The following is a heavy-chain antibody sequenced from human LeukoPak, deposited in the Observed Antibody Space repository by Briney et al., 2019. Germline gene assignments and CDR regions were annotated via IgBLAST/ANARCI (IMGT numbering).Heavy chain of an antibody. CDR2: IFTSGST. CDR1: GGSLSSAY. CDR3: SRGGANDL. D-gene: IGHD3-16*01. Sequence: SETLSLTCTVSGGSLSSAYWSWIRQPAGKGLEWMGRIFTSGSTSYNPSLKSRVTMSLDTSKNQFSLKLSSVTAADTAVYFCSRGGANDLWGQGTLVTVSS. V-gene: IGHV4-4*07. J-gene: IGHJ5*02.